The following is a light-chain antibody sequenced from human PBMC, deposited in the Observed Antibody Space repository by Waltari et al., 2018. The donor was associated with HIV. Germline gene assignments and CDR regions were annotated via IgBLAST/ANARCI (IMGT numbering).Light chain of an antibody. Sequence: QSALAQPASVSGSPGQSITIPCTGTSSDVGSYTYASWYQHHPGKAPKLMIYEVTSRPAGVSNRFSGSKSGNTASLTISGLQAEDEADYYCSSFTASGTQVFGGGTKLTVL. V-gene: IGLV2-14*01. J-gene: IGLJ3*02. CDR1: SSDVGSYTY. CDR3: SSFTASGTQV. CDR2: EVT.